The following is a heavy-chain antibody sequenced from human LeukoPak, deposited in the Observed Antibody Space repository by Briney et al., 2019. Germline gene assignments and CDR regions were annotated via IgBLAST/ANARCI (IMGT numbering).Heavy chain of an antibody. CDR2: ISSRGTTI. V-gene: IGHV3-48*03. CDR1: GFTFSNYE. Sequence: GGSLRLSCAASGFTFSNYEMNWVRQAPGKGLEWVSYISSRGTTIYYADSVKGRFTISRDNAKNSLYLQMNSLRAEDTAVYYCARGPDAFDIWGQGTMVTVSS. CDR3: ARGPDAFDI. J-gene: IGHJ3*02.